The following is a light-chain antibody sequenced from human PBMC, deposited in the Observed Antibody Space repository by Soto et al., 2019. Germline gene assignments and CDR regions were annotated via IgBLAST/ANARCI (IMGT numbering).Light chain of an antibody. CDR1: QSINSY. CDR2: AAS. Sequence: DIQMTQSPSSQSASVGDRVTITCRASQSINSYLNWYQQKPGKAPKLLIYAASSLQSGVPSRFSVSGSETDYTLTITSRQPLDFGTIYSQLSFNPPRTFGQGTRVDI. CDR3: QLSFNPPRT. J-gene: IGKJ1*01. V-gene: IGKV1-39*01.